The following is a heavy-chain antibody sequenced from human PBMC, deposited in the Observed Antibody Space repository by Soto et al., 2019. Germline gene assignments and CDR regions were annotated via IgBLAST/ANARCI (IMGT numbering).Heavy chain of an antibody. CDR2: ISAYNGNT. Sequence: QVQLVQSGAEVKKPGASVKVSCKASGYTFTSYGISWVRQAPGQGLEWMGWISAYNGNTNYAQKLQGRVTMTTDTSTSKAYMERRSLISDNTAVYYCARSIAAAVDFDYWGQDTLVTVSS. CDR3: ARSIAAAVDFDY. CDR1: GYTFTSYG. J-gene: IGHJ4*02. D-gene: IGHD6-13*01. V-gene: IGHV1-18*01.